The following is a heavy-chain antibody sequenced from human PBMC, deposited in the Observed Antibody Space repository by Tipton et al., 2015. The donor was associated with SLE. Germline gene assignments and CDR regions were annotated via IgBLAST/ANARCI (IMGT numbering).Heavy chain of an antibody. J-gene: IGHJ3*02. CDR2: IYPGDSDT. CDR1: GYSFTSYW. V-gene: IGHV5-51*01. CDR3: ARHRYSSSWYDAFDI. D-gene: IGHD6-13*01. Sequence: VQLVQSGAEVKKPGESLKISWKGSGYSFTSYWIGWVRQMPGKGLEWMGIIYPGDSDTRYSPSFQGQVTISADKSISTAYLQWSSLKASDTTMYYCARHRYSSSWYDAFDIWGQGTMVTVSS.